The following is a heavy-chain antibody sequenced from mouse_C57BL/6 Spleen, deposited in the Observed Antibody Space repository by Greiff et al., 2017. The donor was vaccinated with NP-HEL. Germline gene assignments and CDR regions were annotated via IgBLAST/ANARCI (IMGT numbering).Heavy chain of an antibody. CDR2: ISSGGDYI. J-gene: IGHJ4*01. CDR1: GFTFSSYA. V-gene: IGHV5-9-1*02. D-gene: IGHD2-1*01. Sequence: DVKLVESGEGLVKPGGSLKLSCAASGFTFSSYAMSWVRQTPEKRLEWVAYISSGGDYIYYADTVKGRFTISRDNARNTLYLQMSSLKSEDTAMYYCTSNRRGNYDYYAMDYWGQGTSVTVSS. CDR3: TSNRRGNYDYYAMDY.